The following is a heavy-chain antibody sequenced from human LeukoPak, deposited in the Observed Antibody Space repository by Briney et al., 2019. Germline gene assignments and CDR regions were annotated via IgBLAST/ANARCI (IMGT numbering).Heavy chain of an antibody. CDR1: GYTFTSYY. CDR2: IYPGGGST. V-gene: IGHV1-46*01. Sequence: GASVKVSCKASGYTFTSYYIHWVRQAPGQGLEWMGIIYPGGGSTSYAQKFQGRVTMTRDMSTSTVYMELSSLRSEDTAVYSCARDNDFDYWGQGTLVTVSS. J-gene: IGHJ4*02. D-gene: IGHD2-8*01. CDR3: ARDNDFDY.